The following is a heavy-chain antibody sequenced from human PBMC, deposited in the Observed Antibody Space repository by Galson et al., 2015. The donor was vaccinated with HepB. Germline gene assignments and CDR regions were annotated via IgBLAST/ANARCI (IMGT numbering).Heavy chain of an antibody. Sequence: ETLSLTCAVSGSSISTTYWWSWVRQPPGKGLEWIGDIYHSGRTNYNPSLRNRLTISVDKSKNQFSLKLTSVTAADTAVYYCARESTNTRGFGPWGQGTLVTVSS. CDR3: ARESTNTRGFGP. J-gene: IGHJ5*02. D-gene: IGHD5-24*01. V-gene: IGHV4-4*02. CDR2: IYHSGRT. CDR1: GSSISTTYW.